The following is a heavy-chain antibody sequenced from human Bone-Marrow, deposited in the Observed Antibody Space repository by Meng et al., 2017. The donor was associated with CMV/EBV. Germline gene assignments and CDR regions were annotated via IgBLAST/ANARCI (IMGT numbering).Heavy chain of an antibody. Sequence: GGSLRLSCAASGFTFDDYTMHWVRQAPGKGPEWVSLISWDGGSTYYADSVKGRFTISRDNSKNSLYLQMNSLRTEDTALYYCAKGRKVAYYDVWGGFYGMDVWGQGTTVTVSS. J-gene: IGHJ6*02. CDR2: ISWDGGST. CDR1: GFTFDDYT. D-gene: IGHD3-3*01. CDR3: AKGRKVAYYDVWGGFYGMDV. V-gene: IGHV3-43*01.